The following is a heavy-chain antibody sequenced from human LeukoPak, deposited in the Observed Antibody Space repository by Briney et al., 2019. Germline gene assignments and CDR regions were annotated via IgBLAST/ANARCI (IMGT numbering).Heavy chain of an antibody. CDR2: IRGSSTTI. Sequence: PGGSLRLSCAASGFSFSTSSMSWVRQTPGKGLEWISYIRGSSTTIYYADSVKGRFTISRDNARNSLYLQMNDLRAEDTGVYFWARDARSHCGTDACYGPYFDYWGQGSLVTVSS. J-gene: IGHJ4*02. CDR1: GFSFSTSS. CDR3: ARDARSHCGTDACYGPYFDY. V-gene: IGHV3-48*01. D-gene: IGHD2-2*01.